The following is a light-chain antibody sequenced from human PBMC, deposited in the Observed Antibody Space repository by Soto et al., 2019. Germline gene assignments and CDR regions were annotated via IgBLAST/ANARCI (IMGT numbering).Light chain of an antibody. J-gene: IGKJ3*01. Sequence: DIQLTQSPSFLSASVGDRVTITCRASQGISSYLAWYQQKPGKAPKLLIYAASTLQSGVPSTFSGSGSGTEFTLTISSLQPEDFATYYCQQLNSYPPITFGPGTKVDIK. V-gene: IGKV1-9*01. CDR1: QGISSY. CDR2: AAS. CDR3: QQLNSYPPIT.